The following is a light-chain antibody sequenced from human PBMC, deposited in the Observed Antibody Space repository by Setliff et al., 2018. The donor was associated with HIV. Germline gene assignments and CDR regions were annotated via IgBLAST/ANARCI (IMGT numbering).Light chain of an antibody. V-gene: IGLV2-14*01. Sequence: QSALTQPASVSGYPGMSVTISCAGTSSDVGGYNYVSWYQQHPGKAPRLLIYEVTNRPSGVSDRFSGSKSGNTASLTISGVQAEDEADYYCSSYTSNSTLYVFGTGTKVT. CDR1: SSDVGGYNY. J-gene: IGLJ1*01. CDR3: SSYTSNSTLYV. CDR2: EVT.